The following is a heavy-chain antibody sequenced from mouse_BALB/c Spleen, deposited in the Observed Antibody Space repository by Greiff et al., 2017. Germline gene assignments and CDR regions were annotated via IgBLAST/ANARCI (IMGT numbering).Heavy chain of an antibody. D-gene: IGHD1-1*02. V-gene: IGHV5-6*01. CDR1: GFTFSSYG. CDR2: ISSGGSYT. Sequence: EVMLVESGGDLVKPGGSLKLSCAASGFTFSSYGMSWVRQTPDKRLEWVATISSGGSYTYYPDSVKGRFTISRDNAKNTLYLQMSSLKSEDTAMYYCARGGTMGAMDYWGQGTSVTVSS. J-gene: IGHJ4*01. CDR3: ARGGTMGAMDY.